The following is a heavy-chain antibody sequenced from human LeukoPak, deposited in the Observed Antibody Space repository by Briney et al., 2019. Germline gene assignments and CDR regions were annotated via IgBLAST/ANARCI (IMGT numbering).Heavy chain of an antibody. V-gene: IGHV4-34*01. CDR3: ARGPKPKSITMVRGVNFQRTKNWFDP. Sequence: SETLSLTCGVYGGSFSGYYWSWIRQPPGQGLEWIGEINHSGSTNYNPSLKSRVTISVDTSKNQFSLKLRSVTAADAAVYYCARGPKPKSITMVRGVNFQRTKNWFDPWGQGILVTVSS. J-gene: IGHJ5*02. CDR1: GGSFSGYY. D-gene: IGHD3-10*01. CDR2: INHSGST.